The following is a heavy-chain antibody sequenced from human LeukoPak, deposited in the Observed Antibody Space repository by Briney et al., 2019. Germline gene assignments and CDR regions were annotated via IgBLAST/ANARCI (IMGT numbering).Heavy chain of an antibody. D-gene: IGHD3-9*01. CDR2: ISGSGGST. CDR1: GFTFSSYW. Sequence: PGGSLRLSCAASGFTFSSYWMHWVRQAPGKGLVWVSAISGSGGSTYYADSVKGRFTISRDNSKSTLYLQINSLRAEDTAVYYRAKGYDILTLDAFDIWGQGTMVTVSS. CDR3: AKGYDILTLDAFDI. V-gene: IGHV3-23*01. J-gene: IGHJ3*02.